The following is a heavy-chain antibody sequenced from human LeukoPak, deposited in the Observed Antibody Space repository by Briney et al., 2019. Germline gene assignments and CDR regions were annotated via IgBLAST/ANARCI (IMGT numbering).Heavy chain of an antibody. CDR3: AKDHYWSIDY. D-gene: IGHD3-3*01. Sequence: GGSLRLSCAASGFDFSSNWMHWVRHAPGQGLVWVSRIKGDGISTNYADSVKDRFTISRDIAKNTLYLQMNSLRAEDTGVYYCAKDHYWSIDYWGRGTLVTVSS. J-gene: IGHJ4*02. CDR1: GFDFSSNW. V-gene: IGHV3-74*01. CDR2: IKGDGIST.